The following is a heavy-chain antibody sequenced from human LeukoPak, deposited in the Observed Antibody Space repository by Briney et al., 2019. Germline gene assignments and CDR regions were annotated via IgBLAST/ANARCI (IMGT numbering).Heavy chain of an antibody. V-gene: IGHV4-39*01. J-gene: IGHJ4*02. D-gene: IGHD3-22*01. Sequence: PSETLSLTCTGSGGSISSSSYYWGWIRQPPGKGLEWIGSIYYSGSTYYNPSLKSRVTISVDTSKNQFSLKLSSVTAADTAVYYCARGGGPVYYYDSSGYYYFDYWGQGTLVTVSS. CDR1: GGSISSSSYY. CDR3: ARGGGPVYYYDSSGYYYFDY. CDR2: IYYSGST.